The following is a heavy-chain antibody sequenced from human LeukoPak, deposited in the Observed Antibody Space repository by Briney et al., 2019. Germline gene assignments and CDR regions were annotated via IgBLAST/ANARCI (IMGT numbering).Heavy chain of an antibody. Sequence: PSDTLSLTRALYGRSLNGYYWSWPRPPPGKGLEWMGEINHSGSTNYNPSLKSRFSISVDTSKNPFSLKLSSVSAADTAVYYCARGGGPWLDAFDIWGQGTMVTVSS. D-gene: IGHD5-12*01. CDR3: ARGGGPWLDAFDI. CDR2: INHSGST. J-gene: IGHJ3*02. CDR1: GRSLNGYY. V-gene: IGHV4-34*01.